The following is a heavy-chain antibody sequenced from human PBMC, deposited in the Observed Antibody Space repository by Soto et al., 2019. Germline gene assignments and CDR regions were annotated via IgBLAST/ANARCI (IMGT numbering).Heavy chain of an antibody. CDR2: IYWDDDK. Sequence: QITLKESGPPVVKPTQTLTLTCSLSGFSLNTGGVGVGWIRQPPGKALEWLAVIYWDDDKSWNPSLRARLTINRDASDDQVVLTATNMDPVDTGTYYCARRRGGFGGGWTTPYFDYWGQGTLVTVSS. V-gene: IGHV2-5*02. D-gene: IGHD6-19*01. CDR1: GFSLNTGGVG. J-gene: IGHJ4*02. CDR3: ARRRGGFGGGWTTPYFDY.